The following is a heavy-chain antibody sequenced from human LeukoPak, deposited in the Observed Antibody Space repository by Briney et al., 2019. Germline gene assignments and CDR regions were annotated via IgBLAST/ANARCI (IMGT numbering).Heavy chain of an antibody. CDR3: ARREDRWLLDY. V-gene: IGHV4-59*08. CDR1: GGSISSYY. D-gene: IGHD5-12*01. Sequence: SETLSLTCTVSGGSISSYYWSWIRQPPGKGLEWIGYIYYSGSTNYNPSLKSRVTISVDTSKNQFSLKLSSVTAADTAVYYCARREDRWLLDYWGQGTLVTVSS. CDR2: IYYSGST. J-gene: IGHJ4*02.